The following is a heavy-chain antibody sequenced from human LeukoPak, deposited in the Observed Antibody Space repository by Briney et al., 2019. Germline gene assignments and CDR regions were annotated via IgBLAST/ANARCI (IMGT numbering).Heavy chain of an antibody. D-gene: IGHD6-19*01. CDR3: ASGSSGWYGNYYYYMDV. V-gene: IGHV3-48*04. J-gene: IGHJ6*03. Sequence: GGSLRLSCAASGFTFSSYSMNWVRQAPGKGLEWVSYISSSGSTIYYADSVKGRFTISRDNAKNSLYLQMNSLRAEDTAVYYCASGSSGWYGNYYYYMDVWGKGTTVTISS. CDR2: ISSSGSTI. CDR1: GFTFSSYS.